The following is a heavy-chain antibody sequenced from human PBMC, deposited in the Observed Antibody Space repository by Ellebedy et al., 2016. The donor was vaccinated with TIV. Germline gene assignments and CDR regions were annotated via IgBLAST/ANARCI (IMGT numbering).Heavy chain of an antibody. CDR1: GYTFSTYH. J-gene: IGHJ4*02. D-gene: IGHD5-18*01. CDR3: GRDSVDSFGLVDY. CDR2: INPSGGST. V-gene: IGHV1-46*01. Sequence: ASVKVSCKASGYTFSTYHMHWARQAPGQGLEWMGMINPSGGSTTYAQKFQGRVTMTRDTSTSTVYMALSSLRSEDTAVYYCGRDSVDSFGLVDYWGQGTLVTVSS.